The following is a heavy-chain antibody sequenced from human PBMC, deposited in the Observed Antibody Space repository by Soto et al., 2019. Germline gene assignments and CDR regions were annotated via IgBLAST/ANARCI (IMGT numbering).Heavy chain of an antibody. D-gene: IGHD3-22*01. CDR3: ARGGRGYTWFNEF. Sequence: QEQLVQSGAEVMKPGSSGKVSCKASGGLFRRYPISGVRQVPGQGLDWMGGIIPVFQTAYYTQRFQGRVKITADESTNKAYMELSSLRYEDTASYYCARGGRGYTWFNEFWGQGTLVTVSS. CDR2: IIPVFQTA. V-gene: IGHV1-69*01. CDR1: GGLFRRYP. J-gene: IGHJ4*02.